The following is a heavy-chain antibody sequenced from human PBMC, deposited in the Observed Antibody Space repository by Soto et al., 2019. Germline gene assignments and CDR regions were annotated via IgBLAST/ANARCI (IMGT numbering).Heavy chain of an antibody. V-gene: IGHV1-69*04. J-gene: IGHJ5*02. CDR2: VIPILGMA. Sequence: SVQVSCKASGGTFSSYSFSWVRQAPGQGLEWMGRVIPILGMANYAQKFQGRVTITADKSTSTVYMELSSLRSEDTAVYYCARGGAVVVPGAVDRHNWFDPWGQGTLVTVSS. D-gene: IGHD2-2*01. CDR1: GGTFSSYS. CDR3: ARGGAVVVPGAVDRHNWFDP.